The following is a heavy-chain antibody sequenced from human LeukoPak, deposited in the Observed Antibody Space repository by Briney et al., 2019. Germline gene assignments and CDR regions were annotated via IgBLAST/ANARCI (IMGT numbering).Heavy chain of an antibody. D-gene: IGHD4-17*01. V-gene: IGHV1-69*04. CDR2: XIPILGIA. Sequence: XVXQAPGQXLXWMGRXIPILGIANYAQKFQGRVTITADKSTSTAYMELSSLRSEDTAVYYCARGGMTTVTTTLGAEYFQHWGQGTLVTVSS. J-gene: IGHJ1*01. CDR3: ARGGMTTVTTTLGAEYFQH.